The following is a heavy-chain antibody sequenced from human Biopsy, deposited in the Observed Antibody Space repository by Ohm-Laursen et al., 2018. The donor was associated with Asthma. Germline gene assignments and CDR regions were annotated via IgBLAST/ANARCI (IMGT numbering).Heavy chain of an antibody. V-gene: IGHV3-33*01. CDR3: AREKVIDSRGFQTWFDP. D-gene: IGHD3-16*02. CDR1: GFTFSRHA. CDR2: IYYDGDRK. J-gene: IGHJ5*02. Sequence: SLRLSCSASGFTFSRHALHWVRQAPGKGLEWVADIYYDGDRKYYTESVKGRFTISRDNSKNRLYLEMDRLRAEDTAVYYCAREKVIDSRGFQTWFDPWGQGTLVHVSS.